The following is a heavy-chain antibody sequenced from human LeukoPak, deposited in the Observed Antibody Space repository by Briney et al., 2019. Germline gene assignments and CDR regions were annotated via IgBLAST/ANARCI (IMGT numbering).Heavy chain of an antibody. CDR2: IYYSGST. Sequence: SETLPLTCTVSGGSISSGDYYWSWIRQPPGKGLEWIGYIYYSGSTYYNPSLKSRVTISVDTSKNQFSLKLSSVTAADTAVYYCARGAVGAVYYFDYWGQGTLVTVSS. V-gene: IGHV4-30-4*01. CDR3: ARGAVGAVYYFDY. CDR1: GGSISSGDYY. D-gene: IGHD1-26*01. J-gene: IGHJ4*02.